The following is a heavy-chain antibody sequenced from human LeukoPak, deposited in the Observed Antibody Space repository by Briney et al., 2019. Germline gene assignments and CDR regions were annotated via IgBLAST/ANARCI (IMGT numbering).Heavy chain of an antibody. D-gene: IGHD1-1*01. J-gene: IGHJ3*02. CDR1: EFTFSNAW. CDR2: IRYDGSNK. CDR3: AKGSERRGAFDI. V-gene: IGHV3-30*02. Sequence: GGSLRLSCAASEFTFSNAWMTWVRQAPGKGLEWVAFIRYDGSNKYYADSVKGRFTISRDNSKNTLYLQMNSLRAEDTAVYYCAKGSERRGAFDIWGQGTMVTVSS.